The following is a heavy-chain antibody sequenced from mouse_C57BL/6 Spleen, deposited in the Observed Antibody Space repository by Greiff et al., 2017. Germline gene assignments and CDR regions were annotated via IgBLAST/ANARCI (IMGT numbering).Heavy chain of an antibody. CDR3: ARQGGTDWYFDV. Sequence: EVKLQESGGGLVQPGGSLKLSCAASGFTFSDYGMAWVRQAPRKGPEWVAFISNLAYSIYYADTVTGRFTISRENAKNTLYLEMSSLRSEDTAMYYCARQGGTDWYFDVWGTGTTVTVSS. CDR2: ISNLAYSI. CDR1: GFTFSDYG. V-gene: IGHV5-15*01. D-gene: IGHD4-1*01. J-gene: IGHJ1*03.